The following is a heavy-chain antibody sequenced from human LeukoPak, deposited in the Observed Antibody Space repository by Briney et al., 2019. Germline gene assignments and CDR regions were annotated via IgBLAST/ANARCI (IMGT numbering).Heavy chain of an antibody. CDR3: ARGLDANPFDP. D-gene: IGHD3/OR15-3a*01. Sequence: SETLSLTCAVYGGSFSGYYWSWIRQPPGKGLEWIGEINHSGSTNYSPSLESRVTISVDTSKNQFSLKLSSVTAADTAVYYCARGLDANPFDPWGQGTLVTVSS. CDR2: INHSGST. CDR1: GGSFSGYY. J-gene: IGHJ5*02. V-gene: IGHV4-34*01.